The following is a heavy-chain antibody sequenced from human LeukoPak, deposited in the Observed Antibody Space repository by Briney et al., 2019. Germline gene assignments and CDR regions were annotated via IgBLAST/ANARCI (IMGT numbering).Heavy chain of an antibody. CDR2: IYPGDSDT. V-gene: IGHV5-51*01. CDR3: ARPGYSSGWYGSGGFDY. D-gene: IGHD6-19*01. Sequence: GESLKISCKGSGYSFTHYWIGWVRQMPGKGLEWMGIIYPGDSDTRYSPSFQGQVTISADKSISTAYLQWSSLKASDTAMYYCARPGYSSGWYGSGGFDYWGQGTLVTVSS. J-gene: IGHJ4*02. CDR1: GYSFTHYW.